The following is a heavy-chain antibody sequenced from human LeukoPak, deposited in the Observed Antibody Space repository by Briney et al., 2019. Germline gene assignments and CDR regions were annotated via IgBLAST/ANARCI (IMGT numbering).Heavy chain of an antibody. V-gene: IGHV3-64D*06. CDR3: VKGWTYYYDSSGYPFDF. J-gene: IGHJ4*02. CDR2: ISNNGGTT. CDR1: RFSFSNYG. Sequence: GGSLRLSCSATRFSFSNYGMHWVRQAPGKGLEYVSAISNNGGTTYYADSVKGRFTISRDNSKKTLYLQMSSLRPEDTAVYYCVKGWTYYYDSSGYPFDFWGQGTLVTVSS. D-gene: IGHD3-22*01.